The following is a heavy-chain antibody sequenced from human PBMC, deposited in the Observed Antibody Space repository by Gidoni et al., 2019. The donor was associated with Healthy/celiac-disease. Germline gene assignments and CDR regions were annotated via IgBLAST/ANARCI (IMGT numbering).Heavy chain of an antibody. Sequence: EVQLAQSGAEVNKPGESLRISSKGSGYSFTSYWISWVRQTPGKGLEWMGRIDPSDSYTNYSPSFQGHVTISADKSISTAYLQWSSLKASDTAMYYCARPFGYCSSTSCQGYWGQGTLVTVSS. J-gene: IGHJ4*02. V-gene: IGHV5-10-1*03. CDR2: IDPSDSYT. CDR1: GYSFTSYW. CDR3: ARPFGYCSSTSCQGY. D-gene: IGHD2-2*03.